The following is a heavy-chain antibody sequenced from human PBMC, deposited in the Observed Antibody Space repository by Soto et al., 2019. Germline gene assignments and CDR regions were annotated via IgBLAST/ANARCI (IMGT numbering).Heavy chain of an antibody. CDR2: ISAYNGNT. CDR3: ARKGGLAPTSGHFDG. CDR1: GYTFTSYG. V-gene: IGHV1-18*01. Sequence: QVQLVQSGAEVKKPGASVKVSCKASGYTFTSYGISWVRQAPGQGLEWMGWISAYNGNTNYAQKLQGRVTMTTDTSTSTAYRELRSLRSDDAAVYYCARKGGLAPTSGHFDGWGQGTLVTVSS. D-gene: IGHD3-16*01. J-gene: IGHJ4*02.